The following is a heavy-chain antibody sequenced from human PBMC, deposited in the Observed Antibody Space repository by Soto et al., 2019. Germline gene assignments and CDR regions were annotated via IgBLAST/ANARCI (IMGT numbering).Heavy chain of an antibody. Sequence: SVKVSCKASGGTFSSYTISWVRQAPGQGLEWMGRIIPILGIANYAQKFQGRVTITADKSTSTAYMELSSLRSEDTAVYYCARDARSSFDWFDPWGQGTLVTVSS. J-gene: IGHJ5*02. CDR3: ARDARSSFDWFDP. V-gene: IGHV1-69*04. CDR1: GGTFSSYT. CDR2: IIPILGIA.